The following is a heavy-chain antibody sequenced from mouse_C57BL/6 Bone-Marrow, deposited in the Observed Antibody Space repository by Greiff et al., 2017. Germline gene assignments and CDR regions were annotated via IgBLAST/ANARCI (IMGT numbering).Heavy chain of an antibody. V-gene: IGHV1-42*01. CDR1: GYSFTGSY. CDR3: ARGGGYAMDY. Sequence: EVKLLQPGPELVKPGASVKISCKASGYSFTGSYMTWVKQRPEKSLEWIGEINPSTGGTTYNKKFKAKATLTVDKSSSTAYMQLNSLSSEDSAVYYCARGGGYAMDYWGQGTSVTVSS. J-gene: IGHJ4*01. CDR2: INPSTGGT.